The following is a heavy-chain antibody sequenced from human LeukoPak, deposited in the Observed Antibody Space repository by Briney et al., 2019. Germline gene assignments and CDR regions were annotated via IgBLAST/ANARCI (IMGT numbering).Heavy chain of an antibody. CDR2: ASRNGDAT. J-gene: IGHJ4*02. V-gene: IGHV3-23*01. CDR3: AREMVTAQRYFDY. Sequence: GGSLRLSCAASGFTFSSHEMSWVRQAPGKGLEWVSVASRNGDATDYTGSVKGRLTISRDNSKNMVYLEMNSLRAEDTAIYYCAREMVTAQRYFDYWGQGTLVSVPS. D-gene: IGHD2-21*02. CDR1: GFTFSSHE.